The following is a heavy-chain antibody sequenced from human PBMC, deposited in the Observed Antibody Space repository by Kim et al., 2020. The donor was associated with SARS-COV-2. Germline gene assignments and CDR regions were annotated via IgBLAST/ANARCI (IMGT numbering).Heavy chain of an antibody. D-gene: IGHD3-9*01. CDR2: IYYSGST. J-gene: IGHJ4*02. Sequence: SETLSLTCTVSGGSISSYYWSWIRQPPGKGLEWIGYIYYSGSTNYNPSLKSRVTISVDTSKNQFSLKLSSVTAADTAVYYCARGGTYDWLLSDYFDYWGQGTLVTVSS. CDR1: GGSISSYY. V-gene: IGHV4-59*01. CDR3: ARGGTYDWLLSDYFDY.